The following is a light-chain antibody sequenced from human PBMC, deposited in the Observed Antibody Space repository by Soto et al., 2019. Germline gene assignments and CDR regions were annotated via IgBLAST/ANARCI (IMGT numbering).Light chain of an antibody. CDR3: QQSSNRPPEIT. J-gene: IGKJ5*01. CDR2: DAS. CDR1: KSVPRH. Sequence: EIGLTQSPASLSLSPGERATVSCRASKSVPRHLAWYQQRPGLPPRLLIYDASTRATGVPDRFSGSGSGTDFIVSISSLEPEDFAVYYCQQSSNRPPEITFGQGTRLEIK. V-gene: IGKV3-11*01.